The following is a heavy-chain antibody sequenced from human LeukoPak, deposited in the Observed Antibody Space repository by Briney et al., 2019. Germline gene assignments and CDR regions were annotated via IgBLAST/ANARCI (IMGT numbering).Heavy chain of an antibody. V-gene: IGHV1-46*01. CDR2: INPSGGST. CDR1: GYTFTSYY. Sequence: ASVKVSCKASGYTFTSYYMHWVRQAPGQGLEWMGIINPSGGSTSYAQKFQGRVTMTRDTSTSTVYMELGSLRSEDTAVYYCARSMLGWVCSGGSCYSGTDAFDIWGQGTMVTVSS. CDR3: ARSMLGWVCSGGSCYSGTDAFDI. D-gene: IGHD2-15*01. J-gene: IGHJ3*02.